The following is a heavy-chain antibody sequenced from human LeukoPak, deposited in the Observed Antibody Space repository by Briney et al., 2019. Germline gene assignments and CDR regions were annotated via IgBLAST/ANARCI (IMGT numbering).Heavy chain of an antibody. CDR3: ARSSRRYDFLAVYDAFDI. J-gene: IGHJ3*02. V-gene: IGHV3-64*02. CDR2: ISSNGGST. CDR1: GFTFSSYA. D-gene: IGHD3-3*01. Sequence: GGSLRLSCAASGFTFSSYAMHWVRQAPGKGLEYVSAISSNGGSTYYADSVKGRFTISRDNSKNTLYLQMGSLRVEDMAVYYCARSSRRYDFLAVYDAFDIWGQGTMVTVSS.